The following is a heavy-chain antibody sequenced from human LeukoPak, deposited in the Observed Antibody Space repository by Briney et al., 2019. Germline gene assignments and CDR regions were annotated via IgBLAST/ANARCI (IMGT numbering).Heavy chain of an antibody. V-gene: IGHV3-7*01. J-gene: IGHJ3*02. CDR3: ARVGPQVYCTGDGRNDGFDI. CDR1: GFTFRSYW. D-gene: IGHD2-8*02. Sequence: GGSLRLSCAASGFTFRSYWMTWVRQAPGKGLEWLADINQDGSDKYYVGSVKGRVTISRDNTENPLYLQMASLRAEETAVYRCARVGPQVYCTGDGRNDGFDIWGQGTMVTVSS. CDR2: INQDGSDK.